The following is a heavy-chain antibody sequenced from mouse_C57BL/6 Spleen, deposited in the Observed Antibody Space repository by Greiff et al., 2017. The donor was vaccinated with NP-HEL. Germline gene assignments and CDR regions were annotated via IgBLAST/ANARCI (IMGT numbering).Heavy chain of an antibody. V-gene: IGHV5-4*01. D-gene: IGHD1-1*01. J-gene: IGHJ4*01. CDR2: ISDGGSYT. CDR1: GFTFSSYA. Sequence: EVQGVESGGGLVKPGGSLKLSCAASGFTFSSYAMSWVRQTPEKRLEWVATISDGGSYTYYPDNVKGRFTISRDKAKNNLYLQMSHLKSEDTAMYYCAREPSDYYGSRDAMDYWGQGTSVTVSS. CDR3: AREPSDYYGSRDAMDY.